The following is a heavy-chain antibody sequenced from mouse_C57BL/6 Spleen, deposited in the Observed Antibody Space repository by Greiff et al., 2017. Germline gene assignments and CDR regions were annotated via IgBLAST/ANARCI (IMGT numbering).Heavy chain of an antibody. CDR1: GYTFTSYW. Sequence: QVQLQQSGAELVKPGASVKMSCKASGYTFTSYWITWVKQRPGQGLEWIGDIYPGSGSTNYNEKFKSKATLTVDTSSSTAYMQLSSLTSEDSAVYYCARRDYDGGYAMDYWGQGTSVTVSS. D-gene: IGHD2-4*01. CDR3: ARRDYDGGYAMDY. J-gene: IGHJ4*01. V-gene: IGHV1-55*01. CDR2: IYPGSGST.